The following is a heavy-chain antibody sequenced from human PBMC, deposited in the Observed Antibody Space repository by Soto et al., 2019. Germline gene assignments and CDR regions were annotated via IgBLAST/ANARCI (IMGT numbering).Heavy chain of an antibody. CDR1: GGSFSSYA. CDR2: INPIFDTP. CDR3: AREGRHFDY. V-gene: IGHV1-69*01. Sequence: QVQLVQSGAEVQRPGSSVKVSCKASGGSFSSYAISWVRQAPGQGLEWMGGINPIFDTPHYAQKFLGRVTITADESTATADLALTGLTSDYTAVYFCAREGRHFDYGGQGTLGTVSS. J-gene: IGHJ4*02.